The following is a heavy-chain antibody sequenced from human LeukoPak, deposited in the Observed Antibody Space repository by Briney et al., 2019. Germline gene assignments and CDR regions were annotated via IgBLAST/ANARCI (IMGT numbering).Heavy chain of an antibody. CDR3: ANPLGVRTGGY. J-gene: IGHJ4*02. D-gene: IGHD3-10*01. CDR1: GFTFSSHA. Sequence: PGGSLRLSCAASGFTFSSHAMSWVRQAPGKGLEWVSAISGSGGSTYYADSVKGRFTISRDNSKNTLYLQMNSLRAEDTAVYYCANPLGVRTGGYWGQGTLVTVSS. CDR2: ISGSGGST. V-gene: IGHV3-23*01.